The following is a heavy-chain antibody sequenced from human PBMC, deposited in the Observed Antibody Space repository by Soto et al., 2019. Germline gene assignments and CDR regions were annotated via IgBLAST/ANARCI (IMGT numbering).Heavy chain of an antibody. V-gene: IGHV4-30-2*01. D-gene: IGHD2-2*01. J-gene: IGHJ5*02. Sequence: WTWIRQPPGKGLEWIGYIYHSGSTYYNPSLKSRVTISVDRSKNQFSLKLSSVTAADTAAYYCARVPTPWGPGTLVTVSS. CDR2: IYHSGST. CDR3: ARVPTP.